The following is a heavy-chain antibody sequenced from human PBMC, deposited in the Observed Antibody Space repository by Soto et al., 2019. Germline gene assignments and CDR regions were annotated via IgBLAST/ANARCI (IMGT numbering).Heavy chain of an antibody. CDR2: ISGSGGST. CDR1: GFTISSYA. D-gene: IGHD2-2*01. Sequence: GGPLRLPYGAAGFTISSYAMSWVRKAPGKGLEWVSAISGSGGSTYYADSVKGRFTISRDNSKNTLYLQMNSLRAEDTAVCYCAKGPSPYCSSTSCYDDAFDIWGQGTMVTVSS. V-gene: IGHV3-23*01. J-gene: IGHJ3*02. CDR3: AKGPSPYCSSTSCYDDAFDI.